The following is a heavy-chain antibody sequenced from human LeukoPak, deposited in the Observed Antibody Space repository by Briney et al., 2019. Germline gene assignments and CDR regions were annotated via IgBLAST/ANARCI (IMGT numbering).Heavy chain of an antibody. CDR3: AGLITGPYYFDY. CDR1: GFTFSSYE. V-gene: IGHV3-48*03. D-gene: IGHD1-14*01. J-gene: IGHJ4*02. Sequence: AGGSLRLSCAASGFTFSSYEMNWVRQAPGKGLEWVSYISSSGSTIYYADSVKGRFTISRDNARNSLYLQMNSLRAEDTAVYYCAGLITGPYYFDYWGQGTLVTVSS. CDR2: ISSSGSTI.